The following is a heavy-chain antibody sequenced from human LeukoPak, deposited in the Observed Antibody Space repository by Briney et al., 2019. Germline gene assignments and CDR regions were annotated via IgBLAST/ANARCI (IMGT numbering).Heavy chain of an antibody. CDR1: GGSVSTISHF. V-gene: IGHV4-39*01. CDR2: LSDTGTT. J-gene: IGHJ5*02. CDR3: ARRDHTGRSHAWFDP. D-gene: IGHD1-14*01. Sequence: SETLSLTCTVSGGSVSTISHFWDWVRQPPGKGLEWIVSLSDTGTTYYNPSLESRVTMSVDTSKNQFSLKSSSVTAADTAVYYCARRDHTGRSHAWFDPWGQGTLVTVSS.